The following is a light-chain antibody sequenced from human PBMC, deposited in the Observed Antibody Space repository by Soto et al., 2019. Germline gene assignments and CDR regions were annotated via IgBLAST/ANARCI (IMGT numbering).Light chain of an antibody. J-gene: IGLJ1*01. CDR3: GSWDSSLSAYV. CDR1: SSNIGSNT. CDR2: SNN. V-gene: IGLV1-44*01. Sequence: QSVLTQPASASGTPGQRVTISCSGSSSNIGSNTVNWYQQLPGTAPKLLIYSNNQRPSGVPDRFSGSKSGTSASLAITGFQTGDEADYYCGSWDSSLSAYVFGTGTKVTVL.